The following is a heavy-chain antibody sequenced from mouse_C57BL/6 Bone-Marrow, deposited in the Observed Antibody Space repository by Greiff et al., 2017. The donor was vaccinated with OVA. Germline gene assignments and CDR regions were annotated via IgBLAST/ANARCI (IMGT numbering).Heavy chain of an antibody. CDR3: ARDADYGSSFPYWYFDV. J-gene: IGHJ1*03. V-gene: IGHV7-1*01. D-gene: IGHD1-1*01. CDR2: SRNKANDYTT. CDR1: GFTFSDFY. Sequence: EVKLVESGGGLVQSGRSLRLSCATSGFTFSDFYMEWVRQAPGKGLEWIAASRNKANDYTTEYSASVKGRFIVSRDTSQSILYLQMNALRAEDTAIYYCARDADYGSSFPYWYFDVWGTGTTVTGSS.